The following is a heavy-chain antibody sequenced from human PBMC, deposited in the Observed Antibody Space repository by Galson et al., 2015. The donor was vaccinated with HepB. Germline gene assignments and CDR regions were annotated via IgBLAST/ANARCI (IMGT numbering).Heavy chain of an antibody. CDR1: GFTFSSYW. CDR3: ARDSFSYYDFWSGYYANFDY. J-gene: IGHJ4*02. Sequence: SLRLSCAASGFTFSSYWMSWVRQAPGKGLEWVANIKQDGSEKYYVDSVKGRFTISRDNAKNSLYLQMNSLRAEDTAVYYCARDSFSYYDFWSGYYANFDYWGQGTLVTVSS. CDR2: IKQDGSEK. V-gene: IGHV3-7*03. D-gene: IGHD3-3*01.